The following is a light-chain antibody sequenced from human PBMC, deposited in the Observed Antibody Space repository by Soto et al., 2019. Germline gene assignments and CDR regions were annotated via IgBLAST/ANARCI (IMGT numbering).Light chain of an antibody. CDR3: QQYGSSPTWT. Sequence: ESVLTHSPGTLSLSPCERATLSCSASQSVSSNYLAWYQQKPGQAPRLLIYGASTRASGIPDRFSGSGSGTDFTLTISRLEPEDSAVYYCQQYGSSPTWTFGQGTKVDI. J-gene: IGKJ1*01. CDR2: GAS. CDR1: QSVSSNY. V-gene: IGKV3-20*01.